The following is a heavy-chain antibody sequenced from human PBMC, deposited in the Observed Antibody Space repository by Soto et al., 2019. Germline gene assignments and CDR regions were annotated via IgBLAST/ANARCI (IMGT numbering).Heavy chain of an antibody. J-gene: IGHJ6*02. Sequence: GSLRLSCVASGFTFSSYEMNWVRQAPGKGLEWVSFISDSGGTIYYSDSVKGRFTVSRDNAQNSVYLQMNNLRAEDTAVYYCARDLLHYDFWSGYSAYFYYGMDVWGPGTTVTVSS. V-gene: IGHV3-48*03. CDR1: GFTFSSYE. CDR3: ARDLLHYDFWSGYSAYFYYGMDV. CDR2: ISDSGGTI. D-gene: IGHD3-3*01.